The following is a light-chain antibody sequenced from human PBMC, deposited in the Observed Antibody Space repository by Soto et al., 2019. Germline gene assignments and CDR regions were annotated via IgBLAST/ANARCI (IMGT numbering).Light chain of an antibody. CDR1: QSFSSSY. CDR2: GAS. Sequence: EIVLTQSPGTLSLSPGERATLSCRASQSFSSSYLAWYQQKPGQAPRLLIYGASSRATGIPDRFSGSGSGTDFTLTITSLEPEDFAFYYCHQRQRWPRTFGQGTKVDIK. V-gene: IGKV3-20*01. J-gene: IGKJ1*01. CDR3: HQRQRWPRT.